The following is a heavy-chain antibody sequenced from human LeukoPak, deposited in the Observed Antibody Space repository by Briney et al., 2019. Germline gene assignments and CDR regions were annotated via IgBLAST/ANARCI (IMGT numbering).Heavy chain of an antibody. V-gene: IGHV3-21*04. CDR1: GLTFSLYS. Sequence: PGGSLRLSCVASGLTFSLYSMNWVRQAPGKGLEWVSSISSSSSAIYYADSVKGRFTISRDNAKNSLYLQMNSLRAEDTAVYYCARDAGTYRHRGRFWYFDLWGRGTLVTVSS. CDR3: ARDAGTYRHRGRFWYFDL. J-gene: IGHJ2*01. D-gene: IGHD3-16*02. CDR2: ISSSSSAI.